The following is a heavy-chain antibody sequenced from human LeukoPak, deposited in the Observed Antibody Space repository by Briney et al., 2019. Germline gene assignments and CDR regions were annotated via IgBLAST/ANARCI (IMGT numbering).Heavy chain of an antibody. CDR2: INPNSGGT. J-gene: IGHJ4*02. D-gene: IGHD3-22*01. CDR3: ATTRRVVVREFDY. CDR1: GYTFTGYY. V-gene: IGHV1-2*06. Sequence: ASVKVSCKASGYTFTGYYVHWVRQAPGQGLEWMGRINPNSGGTNYEQKFQGRVTMTRDTSISTAYMELSRLRSDDTAVYYCATTRRVVVREFDYWGQGTLVTVSS.